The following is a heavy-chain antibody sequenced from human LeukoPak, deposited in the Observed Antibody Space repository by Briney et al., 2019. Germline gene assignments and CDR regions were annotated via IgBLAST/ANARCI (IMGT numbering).Heavy chain of an antibody. J-gene: IGHJ3*02. D-gene: IGHD3-16*01. Sequence: NPSETLSLTCTVSGGSISSYYWSWIRQPPGKGLEWIGYIYYSGSTNYNPSLKSRVTISVDTSKNQFSLKLSSVTAADTAVYYCARDRGRWGDAFDIWGQGTMVTVSS. CDR3: ARDRGRWGDAFDI. CDR1: GGSISSYY. V-gene: IGHV4-59*01. CDR2: IYYSGST.